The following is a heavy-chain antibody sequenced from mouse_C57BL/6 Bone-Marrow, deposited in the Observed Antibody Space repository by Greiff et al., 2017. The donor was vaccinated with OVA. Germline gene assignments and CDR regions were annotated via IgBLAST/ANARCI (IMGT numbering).Heavy chain of an antibody. D-gene: IGHD3-3*01. CDR2: IRNKANGYTT. CDR1: GFTFTDYY. V-gene: IGHV7-3*01. CDR3: ASSRDTLFAY. Sequence: VQLKESGGGLVQPGGSLSLSCAASGFTFTDYYMSWVRQPPGKALEWLGFIRNKANGYTTEYSASVKGRFTISRDNSQSLLYLHMHALSAEDSASYYCASSRDTLFAYWRPGPLVTVSA. J-gene: IGHJ3*01.